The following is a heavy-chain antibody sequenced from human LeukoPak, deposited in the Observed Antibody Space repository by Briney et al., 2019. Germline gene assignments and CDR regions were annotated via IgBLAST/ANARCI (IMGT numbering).Heavy chain of an antibody. D-gene: IGHD2-2*01. J-gene: IGHJ4*02. CDR1: SFTFSCYI. Sequence: HPGGSLRLSCAACSFTFSCYILTCVRQAPGRGLEWVSAISGSGGSTYYADSVKGRFTISRDNSKNTLYLQMNSLRAEDTAVYYCANSGVAVPAAAHFDYWGQGTLVTVSS. CDR3: ANSGVAVPAAAHFDY. CDR2: ISGSGGST. V-gene: IGHV3-23*01.